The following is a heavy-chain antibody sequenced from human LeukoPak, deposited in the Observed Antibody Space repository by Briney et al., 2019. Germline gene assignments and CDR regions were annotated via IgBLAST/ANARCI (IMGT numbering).Heavy chain of an antibody. V-gene: IGHV3-15*01. CDR3: TTDDSID. D-gene: IGHD6-6*01. CDR2: IKSKTDGGTT. CDR1: GFTFSNAW. J-gene: IGHJ4*02. Sequence: GGSLSLSCAASGFTFSNAWLSWVRQASGQGLESVGRIKSKTDGGTTDYAAPVKGRFTISRDDSKNTLYLQMNGLKTEDTAVYYCTTDDSIDWGQGTLVTVSS.